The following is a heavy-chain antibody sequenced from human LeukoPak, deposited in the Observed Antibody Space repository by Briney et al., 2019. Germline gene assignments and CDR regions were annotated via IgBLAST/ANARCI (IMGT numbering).Heavy chain of an antibody. V-gene: IGHV3-9*01. D-gene: IGHD5-18*01. CDR3: AKSEGYSYGYGYMDV. J-gene: IGHJ6*03. Sequence: PGGSLRLSCAASGFTFDDYAMHWVRQAPGKGLEWVSGISWNSGSIGYADSVKGRFTISRDNAKNSLYLQMNSLRAEDTALYYCAKSEGYSYGYGYMDVWGKGTTVTVSS. CDR1: GFTFDDYA. CDR2: ISWNSGSI.